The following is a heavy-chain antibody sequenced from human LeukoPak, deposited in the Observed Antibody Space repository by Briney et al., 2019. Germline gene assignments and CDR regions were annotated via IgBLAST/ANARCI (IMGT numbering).Heavy chain of an antibody. CDR3: ARVTGYRIEDYFDY. V-gene: IGHV4-61*01. D-gene: IGHD6-13*01. Sequence: SETLSLTCAVSGGSINSISYCWTWIRQPPGKGLEGFGYIYDSGSTNYNPSLKTRVTKSVETSKYEFSLKLRSVTAADTAVYYCARVTGYRIEDYFDYWGQGTLVTVSS. CDR1: GGSINSISYC. J-gene: IGHJ4*02. CDR2: IYDSGST.